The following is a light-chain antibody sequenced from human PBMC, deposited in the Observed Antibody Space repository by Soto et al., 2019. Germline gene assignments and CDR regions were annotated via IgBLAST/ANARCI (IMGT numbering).Light chain of an antibody. V-gene: IGLV2-23*02. Sequence: QSALTQPASVSGSPGQSITISCTETSSDFGTYNLVSWYQQNPGKAPKLMIYEVTKRPSGVSNRFSGSQSGNTASLTISGLQAEDEADYYCCSYVHRNTLVFGGGTKLTVL. CDR2: EVT. CDR1: SSDFGTYNL. CDR3: CSYVHRNTLV. J-gene: IGLJ3*02.